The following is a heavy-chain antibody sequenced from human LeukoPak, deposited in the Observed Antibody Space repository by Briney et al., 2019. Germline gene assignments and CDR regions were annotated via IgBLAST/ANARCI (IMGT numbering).Heavy chain of an antibody. CDR3: AKLGGQEVYNYYVGV. Sequence: GGSLRLSCEGSGFTFSSYAMSWVRQAPGKGLEWVSGIIDSGDITYYANSVRGRFTISRDNSKNTLYLQMNSLRAEDTAVYYCAKLGGQEVYNYYVGVWGKGTTVAVSS. J-gene: IGHJ6*03. CDR2: IIDSGDIT. CDR1: GFTFSSYA. D-gene: IGHD3-16*01. V-gene: IGHV3-23*01.